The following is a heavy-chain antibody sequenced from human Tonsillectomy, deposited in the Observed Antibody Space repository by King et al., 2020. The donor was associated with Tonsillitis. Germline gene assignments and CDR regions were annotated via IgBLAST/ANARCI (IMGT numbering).Heavy chain of an antibody. CDR2: MNPNSGHT. Sequence: VQLVESGAEVKKPGASVKVSCKASGYTFTSYDINWVRQATGQGLEWMGWMNPNSGHTGYAQKFQGRVNMTRNTSISTAYMELSSLRSEDPAVYYCARAQYYDFWSGYYSYYYGMDVWGQGTTVTVSS. V-gene: IGHV1-8*01. CDR3: ARAQYYDFWSGYYSYYYGMDV. CDR1: GYTFTSYD. J-gene: IGHJ6*02. D-gene: IGHD3-3*01.